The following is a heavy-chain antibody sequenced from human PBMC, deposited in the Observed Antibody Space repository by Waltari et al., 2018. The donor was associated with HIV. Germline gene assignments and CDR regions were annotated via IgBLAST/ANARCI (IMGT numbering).Heavy chain of an antibody. CDR1: GFTFSSYS. J-gene: IGHJ5*02. CDR3: TIFGPLEDFGP. D-gene: IGHD3-3*01. CDR2: ISASGGST. V-gene: IGHV3-23*04. Sequence: EVQLVESGGGLVKPGGSLRLSCAASGFTFSSYSMNWVRQAPGKGLEWVSGISASGGSTYYADSVKGRFTISRDNSKTTLYLQMNSLRAEDTAVYSCTIFGPLEDFGPWGQGTLVTVSS.